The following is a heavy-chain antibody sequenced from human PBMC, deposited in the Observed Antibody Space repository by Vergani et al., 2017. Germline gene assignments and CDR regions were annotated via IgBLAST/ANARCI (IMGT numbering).Heavy chain of an antibody. Sequence: EVELVQSGPEMRKPGESLKISCAASGFTFNEYWMHWARQVPGKGLVWVSGMNGDGDTISYADSVKGRFTISRDNAKNTLFLQMNSLRAEDTAVYYCARARKFRFGVVWENWFDPWGQGTLVTVSS. J-gene: IGHJ5*02. D-gene: IGHD3-3*01. CDR1: GFTFNEYW. V-gene: IGHV3-74*02. CDR2: MNGDGDTI. CDR3: ARARKFRFGVVWENWFDP.